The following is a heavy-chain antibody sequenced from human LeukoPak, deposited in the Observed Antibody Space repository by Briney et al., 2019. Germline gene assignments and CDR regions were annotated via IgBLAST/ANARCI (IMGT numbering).Heavy chain of an antibody. CDR1: GYFFPSYG. CDR3: ARDRVVGAIDGFDI. J-gene: IGHJ3*02. Sequence: ASVKVSCKASGYFFPSYGINWVRQAPGLGLEWTGWVSGSNGHANYGKKFQGRVTMTTETSTSAAYMELRSLRSDDTAVYYCARDRVVGAIDGFDIWGQGTMVTVSS. V-gene: IGHV1-18*01. D-gene: IGHD1-26*01. CDR2: VSGSNGHA.